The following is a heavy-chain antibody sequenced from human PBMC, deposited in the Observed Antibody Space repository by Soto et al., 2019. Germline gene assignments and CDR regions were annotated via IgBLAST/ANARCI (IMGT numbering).Heavy chain of an antibody. CDR1: GGAINNRDYY. CDR2: IFYSGST. V-gene: IGHV4-31*03. Sequence: SETLSLTCIVSGGAINNRDYYWIWIRQHPGKGLEWIGNIFYSGSTDYNPSLKGRLTISVDTSKNQFSLKLSSVTAADTAVYYCARDGGSSSFYSAWGQGTLVTVSS. D-gene: IGHD6-6*01. J-gene: IGHJ4*02. CDR3: ARDGGSSSFYSA.